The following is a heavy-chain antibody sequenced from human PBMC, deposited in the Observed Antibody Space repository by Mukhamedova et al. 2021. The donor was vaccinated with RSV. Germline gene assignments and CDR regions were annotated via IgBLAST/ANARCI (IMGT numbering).Heavy chain of an antibody. V-gene: IGHV3-23*01. D-gene: IGHD1-1*01. CDR3: AKAQGAQPDAFDI. CDR2: ISGSGGST. J-gene: IGHJ3*02. Sequence: EWVSSISGSGGSTYYTDSVRGRFTISRDNSKSTVFPQMNSLRAEDTAVYYCAKAQGAQPDAFDIWGQGTMVTVSS.